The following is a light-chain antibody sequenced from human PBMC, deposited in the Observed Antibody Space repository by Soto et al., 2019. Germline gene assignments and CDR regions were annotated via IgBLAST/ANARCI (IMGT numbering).Light chain of an antibody. CDR1: QSITSNY. V-gene: IGKV3-20*01. J-gene: IGKJ4*01. CDR2: GPS. Sequence: EIVLTQSPGTLSLSPGERATLSCRASQSITSNYLAWYQQKPGQDPRLLIYGPSSRAIGIPHRFSGSGSGTDFTLTISRLEPEDFAVYYCQHYGSSPFTFGGGTRVEIK. CDR3: QHYGSSPFT.